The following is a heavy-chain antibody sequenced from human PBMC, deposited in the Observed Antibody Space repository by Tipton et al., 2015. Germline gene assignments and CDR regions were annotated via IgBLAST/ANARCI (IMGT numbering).Heavy chain of an antibody. V-gene: IGHV4-38-2*01. CDR2: IQYSGST. Sequence: TLSLTCAVSAYSISSDYYWGWIRQPPGKELEWIGYIQYSGSTNYNPSLKSRVTISVDTSKTQFSLKMSSVTASDTAVYYCARARGRHGGLFDSWGQGILVTVSP. J-gene: IGHJ4*02. D-gene: IGHD4-23*01. CDR3: ARARGRHGGLFDS. CDR1: AYSISSDYY.